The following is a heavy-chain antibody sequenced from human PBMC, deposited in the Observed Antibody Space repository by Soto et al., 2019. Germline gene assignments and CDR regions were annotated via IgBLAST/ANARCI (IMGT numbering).Heavy chain of an antibody. V-gene: IGHV6-1*01. D-gene: IGHD3-22*01. J-gene: IGHJ6*02. CDR2: TYYRSKWYN. CDR3: ARDSSGPLYYYYYGMDV. CDR1: GDGVSSNSAA. Sequence: SQTLSLTCAISGDGVSSNSAAWNWIRQSPSRGLEWLGRTYYRSKWYNDYAVSVKSRITINPDTSKNQFSLQLNSVTPEDTAVYYCARDSSGPLYYYYYGMDVWGQGTTVTVSS.